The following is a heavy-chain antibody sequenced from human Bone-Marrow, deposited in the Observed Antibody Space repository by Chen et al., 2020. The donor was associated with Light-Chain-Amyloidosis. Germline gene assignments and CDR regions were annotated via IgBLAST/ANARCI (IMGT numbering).Heavy chain of an antibody. CDR2: ISYDGSNK. CDR1: GFTFSSYG. Sequence: QVQLVESGGGVVQPGRSLRLSCAASGFTFSSYGMHWVRQAPGKGLEWVAVISYDGSNKYYADSVKGRFTISRDNSKNTLYLQMNSLRAEDTAVYYCAKGGSGLVGYWGQGTLVTVSS. D-gene: IGHD1-26*01. J-gene: IGHJ4*02. CDR3: AKGGSGLVGY. V-gene: IGHV3-30*18.